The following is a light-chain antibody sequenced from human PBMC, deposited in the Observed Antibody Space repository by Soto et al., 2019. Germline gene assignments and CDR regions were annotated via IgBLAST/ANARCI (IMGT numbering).Light chain of an antibody. Sequence: QSALTQPASVSGSPGQSITISCTGTSSDVGGYEYVSWYQQHPGKAPKLIIYDVNTRPSGVSNRFSGSKSGNTASLTISELQPDDEADFYCSSYTSITPLGFGGGTKLTVL. CDR2: DVN. CDR1: SSDVGGYEY. V-gene: IGLV2-14*01. J-gene: IGLJ3*02. CDR3: SSYTSITPLG.